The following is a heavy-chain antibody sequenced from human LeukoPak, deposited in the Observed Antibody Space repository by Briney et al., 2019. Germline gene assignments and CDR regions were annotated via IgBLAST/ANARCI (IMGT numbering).Heavy chain of an antibody. V-gene: IGHV3-21*01. J-gene: IGHJ4*02. CDR2: ISSSSSYM. D-gene: IGHD6-19*01. Sequence: GGSLRLSCAASGFTFSSYSMNWVRQAPGKGLEWVSSISSSSSYMYYADSVKGRFTISRDNAKNSLYLQMNSLRAEDTAVYYCARGRYSSGWSSFDYWGKGTLVTVSS. CDR1: GFTFSSYS. CDR3: ARGRYSSGWSSFDY.